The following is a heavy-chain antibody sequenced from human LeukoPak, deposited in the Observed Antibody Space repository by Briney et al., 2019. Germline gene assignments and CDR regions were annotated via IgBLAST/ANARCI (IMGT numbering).Heavy chain of an antibody. D-gene: IGHD3-9*01. CDR3: ARDLFYYDILTGYHYFDY. J-gene: IGHJ4*02. CDR1: GFTFDDYA. CDR2: ISWNSGSI. Sequence: ALRLSCAASGFTFDDYAMHWVRQAPGKGLEWVSGISWNSGSIGYADSVKGRFTISRDNAKNSLYLQMNSLRAEDTAVYYCARDLFYYDILTGYHYFDYWGQGTLVTVSS. V-gene: IGHV3-9*01.